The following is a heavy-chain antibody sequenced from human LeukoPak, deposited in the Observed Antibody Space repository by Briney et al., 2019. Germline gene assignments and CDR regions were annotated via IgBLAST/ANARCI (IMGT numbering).Heavy chain of an antibody. V-gene: IGHV3-23*01. J-gene: IGHJ4*02. D-gene: IGHD2-2*01. Sequence: PGGSLRLSCAASGFTFSSYAMSWVRQAPGKGLEWVSAISGSGGSTYYADSVKGRFTISRDNSKNTLYLQMNSLRAEDTAVYYCANQGRGYCSSTSCFRWGQGTLVTVSS. CDR3: ANQGRGYCSSTSCFR. CDR2: ISGSGGST. CDR1: GFTFSSYA.